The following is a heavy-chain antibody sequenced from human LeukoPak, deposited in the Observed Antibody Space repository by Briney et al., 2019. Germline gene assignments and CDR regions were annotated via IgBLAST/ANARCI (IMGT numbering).Heavy chain of an antibody. V-gene: IGHV4-59*08. Sequence: SETLSLTCTVSGGSISSYYWSWIRQPPGRELEWIGYIYYSGSTNYNPSLESRVTISVDTSKNQFSLKLSSATAADTAAYYCARSGYCSSTTCYHFDYWGQGTPVTVSS. CDR3: ARSGYCSSTTCYHFDY. CDR2: IYYSGST. J-gene: IGHJ4*02. CDR1: GGSISSYY. D-gene: IGHD2-2*01.